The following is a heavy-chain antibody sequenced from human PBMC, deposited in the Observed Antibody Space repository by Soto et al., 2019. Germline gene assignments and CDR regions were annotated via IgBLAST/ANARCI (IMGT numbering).Heavy chain of an antibody. V-gene: IGHV4-39*01. CDR1: GGSISTSSSY. CDR2: IYYTGNT. J-gene: IGHJ5*02. Sequence: SETLSLTCTVSGGSISTSSSYWDWIRQPPGKGLEWIGSIYYTGNTYYNPSLKSRVTLSVDTSKNYFFLELSSVTAADTAVYYCARRGTIVVAQPHRFDPWGQGTLVTVSS. D-gene: IGHD3-22*01. CDR3: ARRGTIVVAQPHRFDP.